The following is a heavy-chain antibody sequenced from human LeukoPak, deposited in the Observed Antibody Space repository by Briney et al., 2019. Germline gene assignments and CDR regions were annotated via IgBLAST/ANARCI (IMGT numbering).Heavy chain of an antibody. CDR3: ARTVGESGGYPPDYYFDY. J-gene: IGHJ4*02. Sequence: SVKVSCKASGGTFSSYAISWVRQAPGQGLEWMGRIIPILGIANYAQKFQGRVTITADKSTSTAYMELSSLRSEDTAVYYCARTVGESGGYPPDYYFDYWGQGTLVTVSS. CDR2: IIPILGIA. D-gene: IGHD1-26*01. CDR1: GGTFSSYA. V-gene: IGHV1-69*04.